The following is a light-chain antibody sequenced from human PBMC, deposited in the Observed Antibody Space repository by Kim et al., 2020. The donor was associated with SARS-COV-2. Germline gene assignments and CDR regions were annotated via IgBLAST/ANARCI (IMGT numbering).Light chain of an antibody. J-gene: IGKJ2*01. V-gene: IGKV2-28*01. CDR1: QRLLHSNGYNY. Sequence: DIVMTQSPLSLPVTPGEPASISCRSSQRLLHSNGYNYLDWYLQKPGQSQQLLIYLGSNRASGVPDRFSGSGSVTDFTMKINKVEAEDVGVYYCMQALQTPPYTFGQGTKLVI. CDR2: LGS. CDR3: MQALQTPPYT.